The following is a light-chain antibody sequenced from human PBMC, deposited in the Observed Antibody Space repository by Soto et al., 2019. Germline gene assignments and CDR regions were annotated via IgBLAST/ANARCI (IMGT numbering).Light chain of an antibody. V-gene: IGKV1-9*01. J-gene: IGKJ5*01. CDR1: QDISSF. CDR3: QQLNSYPH. Sequence: QLSLYPSFLAASGRSRDPSTCRTSQDISSFLAWYQQKPGKAPNLLIYGASTLQSGVPSRFSGSGSGTEFTLTISSLQPEDFATYYCQQLNSYPHFGQGTRLEIK. CDR2: GAS.